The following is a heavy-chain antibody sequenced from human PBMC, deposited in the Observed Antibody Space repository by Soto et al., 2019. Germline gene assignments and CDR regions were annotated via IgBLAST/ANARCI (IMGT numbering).Heavy chain of an antibody. Sequence: EVQLVESGGGLVQPGGSLRLSCAASGLTVSSNYMSWVRQAPGKGLEWVSVMYSGGSTYYADSVKGRFIISRDNYKNTLYLQMDSLRVEDTAVYYCARDSSSHQPLFYGMDVWGQGTTVTVSS. J-gene: IGHJ6*02. D-gene: IGHD2-2*01. CDR1: GLTVSSNY. CDR2: MYSGGST. V-gene: IGHV3-66*01. CDR3: ARDSSSHQPLFYGMDV.